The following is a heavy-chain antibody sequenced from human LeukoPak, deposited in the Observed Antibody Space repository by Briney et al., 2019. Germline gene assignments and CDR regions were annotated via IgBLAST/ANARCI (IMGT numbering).Heavy chain of an antibody. V-gene: IGHV3-33*01. CDR1: GFTFSSYG. CDR2: IWYDGSNK. Sequence: GGSLRLSCAASGFTFSSYGMHWVRQAPGKGLEWVAVIWYDGSNKYYADSVEGRFTISRDNSKNTLYLQMNSLRAEDTAVYYCARDSLDFWSGYYSGLGDYWGQGTLVTVSS. CDR3: ARDSLDFWSGYYSGLGDY. D-gene: IGHD3-3*01. J-gene: IGHJ4*02.